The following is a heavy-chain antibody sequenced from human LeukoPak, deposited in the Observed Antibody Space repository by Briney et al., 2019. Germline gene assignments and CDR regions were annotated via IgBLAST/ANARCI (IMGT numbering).Heavy chain of an antibody. CDR2: IYYSGST. CDR1: GGTISSYD. J-gene: IGHJ4*02. Sequence: PSETLTLTCTASGGTISSYDRSWLRQPPGKGLEWIAYIYYSGSTNYNPSLKSRVTISVDTSKSKVSLKRSSANAADTAEYFWARNPMVGKYWFYIVYAGQGALVTVSS. CDR3: ARNPMVGKYWFYIVY. D-gene: IGHD2/OR15-2a*01. V-gene: IGHV4-59*01.